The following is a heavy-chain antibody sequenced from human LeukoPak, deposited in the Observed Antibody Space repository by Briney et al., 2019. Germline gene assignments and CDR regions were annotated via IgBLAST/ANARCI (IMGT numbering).Heavy chain of an antibody. Sequence: GGSLRLSCAASGFTFDDYVMHWVRHAPGKGLEWVSGISWNSGSIVYADSVKGRFTISRDNAKNSLYLQMNSLRAEDTALYYCAKSATVISLYYYYGMDVWGQGTTVTVSS. V-gene: IGHV3-9*01. CDR1: GFTFDDYV. CDR3: AKSATVISLYYYYGMDV. CDR2: ISWNSGSI. J-gene: IGHJ6*02. D-gene: IGHD4-17*01.